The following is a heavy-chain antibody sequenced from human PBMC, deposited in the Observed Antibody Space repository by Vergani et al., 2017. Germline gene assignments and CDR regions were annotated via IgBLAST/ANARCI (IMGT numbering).Heavy chain of an antibody. D-gene: IGHD6-19*01. CDR3: PRGYSSGLENYYYYYYRDV. Sequence: QVQLVQSGAEVKKPGASVKVSCKASGYTFTSYDINWVRQATGQGLEWIGWMNPNSGNTGYAQKFQGRVTMPRNTSISTDYMELSSLRAVDTAVYYCPRGYSSGLENYYYYYYRDVWGKXP. CDR1: GYTFTSYD. V-gene: IGHV1-8*01. J-gene: IGHJ6*03. CDR2: MNPNSGNT.